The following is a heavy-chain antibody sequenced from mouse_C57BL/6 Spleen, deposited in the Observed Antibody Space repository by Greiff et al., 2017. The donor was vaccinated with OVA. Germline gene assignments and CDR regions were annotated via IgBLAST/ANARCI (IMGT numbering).Heavy chain of an antibody. CDR3: ARRFPAWYFDD. J-gene: IGHJ1*03. V-gene: IGHV1-64*01. CDR2: IHPNSGST. CDR1: GYTFTSYW. Sequence: QVQLQQPGAELVKPGASVKLSCKASGYTFTSYWMHWVKQRPGQGLEWIGMIHPNSGSTNYNEKFKSKATLTVDKSSSTAYMQLSSLTAEDSAVYYCARRFPAWYFDDWGTGTTVTVSA.